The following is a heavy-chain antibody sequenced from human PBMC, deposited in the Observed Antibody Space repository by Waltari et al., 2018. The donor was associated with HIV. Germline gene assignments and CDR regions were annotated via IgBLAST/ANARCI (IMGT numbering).Heavy chain of an antibody. Sequence: QVQLVESGGGVVQPGRSLRLSCAASGFTFNTYGIHWVRQAPGKGLEWVTVIGHDGSAKFYADSVKGRFTISRDNSKNTMYLQMNSLRAEDAAVYYCAREGYDYPNLYWHFDLWGRGTQVTVSS. D-gene: IGHD3-16*01. CDR3: AREGYDYPNLYWHFDL. V-gene: IGHV3-30*03. J-gene: IGHJ2*01. CDR1: GFTFNTYG. CDR2: IGHDGSAK.